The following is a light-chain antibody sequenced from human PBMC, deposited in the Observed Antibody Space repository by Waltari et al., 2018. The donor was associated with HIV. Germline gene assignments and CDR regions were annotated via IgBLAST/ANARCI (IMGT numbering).Light chain of an antibody. Sequence: EIRLTQSPVILSVSPGGRATLSCRASQNIKTDLAWYQQKPGQSPRLLIYDASTRTTGTPDRFSGRGSGTDFTLNISSVKSEDFAVYYCHQYDKWPMYTFGQGTKVDMK. V-gene: IGKV3-15*01. CDR2: DAS. CDR3: HQYDKWPMYT. J-gene: IGKJ2*01. CDR1: QNIKTD.